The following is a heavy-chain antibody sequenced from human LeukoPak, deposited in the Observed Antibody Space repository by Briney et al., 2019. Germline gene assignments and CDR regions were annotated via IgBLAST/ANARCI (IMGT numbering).Heavy chain of an antibody. CDR3: AKGGGGGMVRGVILYMDV. CDR2: IRYDGSNK. V-gene: IGHV3-30*02. CDR1: GFTFSSYG. J-gene: IGHJ6*03. Sequence: GGSLRLSCAASGFTFSSYGMHWVRQAPGKGLEWVAFIRYDGSNKYYADSVKGRFTISRDNSKNTLYLQMNSLRAEDTAVYYCAKGGGGGMVRGVILYMDVWGKGTTVTVSS. D-gene: IGHD3-10*01.